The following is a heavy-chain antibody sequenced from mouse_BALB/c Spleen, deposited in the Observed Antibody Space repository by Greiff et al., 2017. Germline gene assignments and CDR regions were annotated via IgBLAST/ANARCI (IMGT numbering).Heavy chain of an antibody. J-gene: IGHJ4*01. D-gene: IGHD2-1*01. CDR3: ARDSGNWYYAMDD. Sequence: VQLKESGPGLVAPSQSLSISCTVSGFSLTSYGVPWVRQPPGKGLEWLGVIWAGGSTNYYSALMSRMSISKDNSKSQVFLKMNSLQTDDTAMYYCARDSGNWYYAMDDWGQGTSVTVSS. CDR2: IWAGGST. V-gene: IGHV2-9*02. CDR1: GFSLTSYG.